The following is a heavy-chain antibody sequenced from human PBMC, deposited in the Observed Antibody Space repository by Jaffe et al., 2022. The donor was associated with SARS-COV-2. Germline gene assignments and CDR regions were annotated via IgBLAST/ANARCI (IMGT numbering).Heavy chain of an antibody. CDR1: GGSISSGGYY. CDR2: IYYSGST. CDR3: ARTTRGPTVTTEFDY. Sequence: QVQLQESGPGLVKPSQTLSLTCTVSGGSISSGGYYWSWIRQHPGKGLEWIGYIYYSGSTYYNPSLKSRVTISVDTSKNQFSLKLSSVTAADTAVYYCARTTRGPTVTTEFDYWGQGTLVTVSS. D-gene: IGHD4-17*01. V-gene: IGHV4-31*03. J-gene: IGHJ4*02.